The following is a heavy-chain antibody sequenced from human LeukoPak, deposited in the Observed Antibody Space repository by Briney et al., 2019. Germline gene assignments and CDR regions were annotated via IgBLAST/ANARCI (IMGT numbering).Heavy chain of an antibody. CDR3: AKASEMATPPALCGY. V-gene: IGHV3-23*01. CDR1: GFTFSSYG. CDR2: ISGSGGST. J-gene: IGHJ4*02. Sequence: PGGTLRLSCAASGFTFSSYGMSWVRQAPGKGLEWVSAISGSGGSTYYADSVKGRFTISRDNSKNTLYLQMNSLRAEDTAVYYCAKASEMATPPALCGYWGQGTLVTVSS. D-gene: IGHD5-24*01.